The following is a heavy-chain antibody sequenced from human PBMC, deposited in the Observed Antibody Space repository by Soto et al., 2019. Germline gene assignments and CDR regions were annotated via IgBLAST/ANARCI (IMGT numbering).Heavy chain of an antibody. Sequence: EVQLVESGGDLVQPGGSLRLSCAASGFTFSTYWMQWVRQVPGEGLVWVSSISESGDITVYADSVKGRFTISRDNAKNRLYLQMDGLRVEDTAIYYCSRESYSSGTHWGQGTLVTVST. J-gene: IGHJ1*01. CDR3: SRESYSSGTH. CDR2: ISESGDIT. V-gene: IGHV3-74*01. D-gene: IGHD3-10*01. CDR1: GFTFSTYW.